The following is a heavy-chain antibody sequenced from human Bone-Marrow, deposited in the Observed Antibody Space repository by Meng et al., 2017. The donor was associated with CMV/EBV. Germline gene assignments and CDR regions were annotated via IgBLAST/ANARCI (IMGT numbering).Heavy chain of an antibody. CDR2: ISAYNGNT. V-gene: IGHV1-18*01. J-gene: IGHJ4*02. CDR1: GYTFTSYG. CDR3: ARDRGELARDY. Sequence: ASVKVSCKASGYTFTSYGISWVRQAPGQGLEWMGWISAYNGNTNYAQKFQGRVTMTRDTSISTAYMELSRLRSDDTAVYYCARDRGELARDYWGQGTLVTVSS. D-gene: IGHD1-7*01.